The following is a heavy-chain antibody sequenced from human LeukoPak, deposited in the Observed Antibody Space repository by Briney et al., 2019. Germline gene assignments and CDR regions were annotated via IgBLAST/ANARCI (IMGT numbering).Heavy chain of an antibody. CDR3: ARDSFSGSSLDY. D-gene: IGHD1-26*01. CDR2: INWDGGST. CDR1: GFTFDEYG. Sequence: GGSLRLSCAASGFTFDEYGMGWVRQAPGKGLEWVSSINWDGGSTAYADSVQGRLTISRDNAKNSLHLQIKSLRAEDTALYYCARDSFSGSSLDYWGRGTLVTVSS. J-gene: IGHJ4*02. V-gene: IGHV3-20*04.